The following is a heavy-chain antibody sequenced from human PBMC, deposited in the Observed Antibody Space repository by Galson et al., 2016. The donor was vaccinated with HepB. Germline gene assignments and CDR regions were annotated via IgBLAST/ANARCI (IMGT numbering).Heavy chain of an antibody. Sequence: QSGAEVKKPGESLKISCKGSEYSFPNYWIGWVRQMPGKGLEWMGIIYPGDSDTRYSPSFQGQVTISADKSIRTAYLQWSSLKVSDTAMYYCARLGGGRIASRRYSYYGMDVWGQGTTVTVSS. J-gene: IGHJ6*02. CDR1: EYSFPNYW. CDR3: ARLGGGRIASRRYSYYGMDV. CDR2: IYPGDSDT. D-gene: IGHD6-6*01. V-gene: IGHV5-51*01.